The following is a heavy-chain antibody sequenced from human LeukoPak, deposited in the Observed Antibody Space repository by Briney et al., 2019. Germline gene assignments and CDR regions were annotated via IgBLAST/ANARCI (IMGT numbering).Heavy chain of an antibody. D-gene: IGHD3-3*01. CDR1: GYTFTGYY. CDR3: ARDFGAAADY. V-gene: IGHV1-2*02. Sequence: ASVKVSCKASGYTFTGYYMHWVRQAPGQGLEWMGWINPNSGGTNYAQKFQGRVTMTRDTSISTACMELSKQRSDDTAVYYCARDFGAAADYWGQGTLVTVSS. J-gene: IGHJ4*02. CDR2: INPNSGGT.